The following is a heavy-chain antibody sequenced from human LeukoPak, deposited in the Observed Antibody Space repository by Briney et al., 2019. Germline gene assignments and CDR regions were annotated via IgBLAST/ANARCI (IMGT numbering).Heavy chain of an antibody. CDR3: ARERVVTAIPTHYYYYGMDV. J-gene: IGHJ6*02. CDR1: GGSISSGGYY. Sequence: NASETLSLTCTVSGGSISSGGYYWSWIRQHPGKGLEWIGYIYYSGSTYYNPSLKSRVTISVDTSKNQFSLKLSSVTAADTAVYYCARERVVTAIPTHYYYYGMDVWGQGTTVTVSS. CDR2: IYYSGST. V-gene: IGHV4-31*03. D-gene: IGHD2-21*02.